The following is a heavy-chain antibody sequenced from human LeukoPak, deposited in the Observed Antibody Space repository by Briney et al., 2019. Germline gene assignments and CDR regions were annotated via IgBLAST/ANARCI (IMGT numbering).Heavy chain of an antibody. CDR2: ISAYNGNT. V-gene: IGHV1-18*01. CDR3: ARVRRDYDILTGYYTFYGMDV. J-gene: IGHJ6*02. CDR1: GYTFTSYG. D-gene: IGHD3-9*01. Sequence: ASVKVSCKASGYTFTSYGISWVRQAPGQGLEWMGWISAYNGNTSYAQKLQGRVTMTTDTSTSTAYMELRSLRSDDTAVYYCARVRRDYDILTGYYTFYGMDVWGQGTTVTVSS.